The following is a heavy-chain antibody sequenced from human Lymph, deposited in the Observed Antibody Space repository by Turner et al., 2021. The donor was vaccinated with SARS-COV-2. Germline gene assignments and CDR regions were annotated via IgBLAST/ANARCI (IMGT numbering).Heavy chain of an antibody. CDR3: ARDIWRKSGYCDY. J-gene: IGHJ4*02. CDR2: VYAGGST. D-gene: IGHD2-2*03. Sequence: EVQLVESGGGLVQPGGSLRLSCAASGITVSSNYMSWVRQAPGKGLEWVSVVYAGGSTFYADSVKGRFTISRDKSKNTLYLQMNRLRAEDTAVYYCARDIWRKSGYCDYWGQGTLVTVSS. CDR1: GITVSSNY. V-gene: IGHV3-66*01.